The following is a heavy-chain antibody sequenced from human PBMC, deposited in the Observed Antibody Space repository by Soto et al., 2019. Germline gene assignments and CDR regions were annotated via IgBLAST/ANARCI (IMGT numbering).Heavy chain of an antibody. J-gene: IGHJ6*02. CDR3: ARDGGYGGSDPQAGDYYYGMDV. V-gene: IGHV3-53*01. CDR1: GFTVSSNY. CDR2: IYSGGST. D-gene: IGHD5-12*01. Sequence: PGGSLRLSCAASGFTVSSNYMSWVRQAPGKGLEWVSVIYSGGSTYYADSVEGRFTISRDNSKNTLYLQMNSLRAEDTAVYYCARDGGYGGSDPQAGDYYYGMDVWGQGTTVTVSS.